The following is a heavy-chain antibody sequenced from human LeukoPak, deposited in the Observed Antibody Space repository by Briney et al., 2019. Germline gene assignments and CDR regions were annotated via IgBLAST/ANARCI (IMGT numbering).Heavy chain of an antibody. J-gene: IGHJ6*02. CDR1: GYTFTSYA. V-gene: IGHV1-3*01. Sequence: ASVKVSCKASGYTFTSYAMHWVRQAPGQRLEWMGWINAGNGNTKYSQKFQGRVTITADESTSTAYMELSSLRSEDTAVYYCARGSGPAAIRRAYYCYGMDVWGQGTTVTVSS. CDR2: INAGNGNT. CDR3: ARGSGPAAIRRAYYCYGMDV. D-gene: IGHD2-2*02.